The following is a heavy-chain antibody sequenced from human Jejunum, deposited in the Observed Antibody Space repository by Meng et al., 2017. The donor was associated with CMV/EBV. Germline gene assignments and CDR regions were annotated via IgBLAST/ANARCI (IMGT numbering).Heavy chain of an antibody. CDR2: INTDTGKP. CDR1: GYTFTSFA. D-gene: IGHD2-15*01. V-gene: IGHV7-4-1*02. J-gene: IGHJ4*02. CDR3: ARGRYCSGGKCYSDY. Sequence: QVQLVQSGAEMKKPGASVKVSRKTSGYTFTSFAMNWVRQAPGQGLEWMGWINTDTGKPTYAQGFTGRFVFSLDTSVSTTYLQISSLEAEDTAIYYCARGRYCSGGKCYSDYWGQGTLVTVSS.